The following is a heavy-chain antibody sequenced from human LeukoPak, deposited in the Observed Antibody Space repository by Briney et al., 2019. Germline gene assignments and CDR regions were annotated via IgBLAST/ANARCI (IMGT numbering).Heavy chain of an antibody. CDR1: GFTFSSYS. Sequence: AGSLRLSCAASGFTFSSYSMNWVRQAPGKGLEWVSSISSSSSYIYYADSVKGRFTISRDNAKNSLYLQMNSLRAEDTAVYYCARDTGGYSYGKDAFDIWGQGTMVTVSS. CDR2: ISSSSSYI. V-gene: IGHV3-21*01. CDR3: ARDTGGYSYGKDAFDI. D-gene: IGHD5-18*01. J-gene: IGHJ3*02.